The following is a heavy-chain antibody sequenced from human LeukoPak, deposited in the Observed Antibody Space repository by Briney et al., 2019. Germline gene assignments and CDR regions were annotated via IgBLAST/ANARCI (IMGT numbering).Heavy chain of an antibody. V-gene: IGHV3-21*01. CDR3: ARERGLQQSYFDY. Sequence: GGSLRLSCAASGFTFSSYWMSWVRQAPGKGLEWVSSISSSSSYIYYADSVKGRFTISRDNAKSSLYLQMNSLRADDTAVYYCARERGLQQSYFDYWGQGALVTVSS. J-gene: IGHJ4*02. D-gene: IGHD4-11*01. CDR1: GFTFSSYW. CDR2: ISSSSSYI.